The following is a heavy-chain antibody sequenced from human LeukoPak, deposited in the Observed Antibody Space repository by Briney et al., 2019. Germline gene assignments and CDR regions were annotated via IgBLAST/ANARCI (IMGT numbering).Heavy chain of an antibody. Sequence: GGSLRLSCAASGFTFSSHALSWVRQAPGKGLEWVSSLSGSGGSTYYADSVKGRFTISRDNSKNTLYLQMNSLRAEDTAVYYCAKGRNWTPIRPDAFDIWGQGTMVTVSS. CDR3: AKGRNWTPIRPDAFDI. CDR1: GFTFSSHA. V-gene: IGHV3-23*01. CDR2: LSGSGGST. J-gene: IGHJ3*02. D-gene: IGHD1-1*01.